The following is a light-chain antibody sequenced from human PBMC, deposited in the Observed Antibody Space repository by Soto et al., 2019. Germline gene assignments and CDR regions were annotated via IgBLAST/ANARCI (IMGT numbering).Light chain of an antibody. CDR3: LQHNTYPRT. J-gene: IGKJ1*01. Sequence: DIQMTQSPSSLSASVGDRVTITCRASQGIRDDLSWYQQKPGKAPKRLIYGASTLHSGVPLRFSGSGSGTGFTLTISSLQPEDSATYYCLQHNTYPRTFGQGTTVEIK. CDR2: GAS. CDR1: QGIRDD. V-gene: IGKV1-17*01.